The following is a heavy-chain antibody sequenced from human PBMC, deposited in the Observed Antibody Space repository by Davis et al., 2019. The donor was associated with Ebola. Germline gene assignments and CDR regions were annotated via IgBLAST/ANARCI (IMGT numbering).Heavy chain of an antibody. J-gene: IGHJ4*02. V-gene: IGHV3-48*04. D-gene: IGHD4-11*01. CDR3: AKGRDYRDASNYEFDS. CDR1: GFTLSGYS. CDR2: ISGFSSRI. Sequence: PGGSLRLSCAASGFTLSGYSMNWVRQAPGKGPEWLSYISGFSSRIYYADSVKGRFTTSRDNAKNSLYLEINSLRAEDSAVYYCAKGRDYRDASNYEFDSWGQGSQVTVSS.